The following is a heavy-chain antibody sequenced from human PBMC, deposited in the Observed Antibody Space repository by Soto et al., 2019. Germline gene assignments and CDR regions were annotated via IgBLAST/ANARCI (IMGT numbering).Heavy chain of an antibody. CDR1: GYTFTSYG. J-gene: IGHJ6*02. Sequence: QVQLVQSGAEVKKPGASVKVSCKASGYTFTSYGISWVRQAPGQGLEWMGWISAYNGNTNYAQKLQGRVTMTTDTSTSKAYMELRSLRSDDPAVYYCARSEYSGYPPPYYYYGMDVWGQGTTVTVSS. D-gene: IGHD5-12*01. V-gene: IGHV1-18*01. CDR2: ISAYNGNT. CDR3: ARSEYSGYPPPYYYYGMDV.